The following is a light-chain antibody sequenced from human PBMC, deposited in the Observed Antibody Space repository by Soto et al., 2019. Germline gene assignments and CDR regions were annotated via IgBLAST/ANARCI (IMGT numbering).Light chain of an antibody. V-gene: IGKV3-20*01. Sequence: ETVLTQSPGTLSLSPGERATLSCRASQSVTSSYLAWYQQKPGQAPRLLIYGASSRATGIPDRFSGSGSGTDFTLTISRLEPEDFAVYYCQQYRSSPLTFGEGTKVEIK. CDR3: QQYRSSPLT. CDR2: GAS. CDR1: QSVTSSY. J-gene: IGKJ4*01.